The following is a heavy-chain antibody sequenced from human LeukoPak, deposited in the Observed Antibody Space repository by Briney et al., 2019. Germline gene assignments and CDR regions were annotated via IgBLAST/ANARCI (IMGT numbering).Heavy chain of an antibody. Sequence: PGESLKISCKGSGYTLNIFWIGWVRQMPGKGLEWMGIIYPGDHDTRYSPSFQGQVTISADKSINTAYLQWSSLKASDTAMYYCASLTTVTPIDYWGQGTLVTVSS. CDR2: IYPGDHDT. D-gene: IGHD4-17*01. J-gene: IGHJ4*02. CDR3: ASLTTVTPIDY. CDR1: GYTLNIFW. V-gene: IGHV5-51*01.